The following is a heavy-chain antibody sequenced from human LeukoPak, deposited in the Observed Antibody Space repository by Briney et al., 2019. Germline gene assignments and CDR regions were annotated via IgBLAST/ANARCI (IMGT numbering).Heavy chain of an antibody. CDR2: ISGSGGST. CDR3: ATMGYDFWSGYWPDY. J-gene: IGHJ4*02. V-gene: IGHV3-23*01. D-gene: IGHD3-3*01. CDR1: GFTFSSYA. Sequence: PGGSLRLSCAASGFTFSSYAMSWVRQAPGKGLEWVSAISGSGGSTYYADSVKGRFTISRDDSKNTLYLQMDSVGAEDTAEYYCATMGYDFWSGYWPDYWGQGTLVTVSS.